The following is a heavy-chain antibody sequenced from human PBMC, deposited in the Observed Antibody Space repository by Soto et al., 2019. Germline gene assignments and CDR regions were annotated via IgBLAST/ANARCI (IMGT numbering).Heavy chain of an antibody. V-gene: IGHV1-46*01. CDR3: ARQARYCTNGVCSAYGMDV. CDR2: INPSGGST. CDR1: GYTFTSYY. Sequence: QVQLVQSGAEVKKPGASVKVSCKASGYTFTSYYMHWMRQAPGQGLEWMGIINPSGGSTSYAQKFQGRVTMTRDTSTSTVYMELSSLRSEDTAVYYCARQARYCTNGVCSAYGMDVWGQGTTVTVSS. J-gene: IGHJ6*02. D-gene: IGHD2-8*01.